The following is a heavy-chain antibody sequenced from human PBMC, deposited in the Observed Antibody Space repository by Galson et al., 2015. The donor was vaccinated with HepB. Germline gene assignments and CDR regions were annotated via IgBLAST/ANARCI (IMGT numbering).Heavy chain of an antibody. CDR3: ARFAGGGYSTSWYRSGFDY. J-gene: IGHJ4*02. D-gene: IGHD6-13*01. CDR2: IKEDESEK. CDR1: GFTFSGYW. Sequence: SLRLSCAAAGFTFSGYWMTWVRLAPGKGPEWVANIKEDESEKYYVDSVKGRFTISRDNAKNSLYLQLNSLRAEDTAVYFCARFAGGGYSTSWYRSGFDYWGQGTLVIVSS. V-gene: IGHV3-7*05.